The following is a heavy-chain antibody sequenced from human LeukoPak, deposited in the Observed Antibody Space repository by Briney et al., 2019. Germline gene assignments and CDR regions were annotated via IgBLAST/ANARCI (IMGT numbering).Heavy chain of an antibody. CDR3: AKLPRVHDSSGYYHDAFDI. J-gene: IGHJ3*02. D-gene: IGHD3-22*01. CDR1: GYTFTSYD. CDR2: MNPNSVNT. V-gene: IGHV1-8*01. Sequence: ASVKVSCKASGYTFTSYDINWVRQATGQGLEWMGWMNPNSVNTGYAQKFQGRVTMTRNTSISKAYMELSSLRSEDTAVYYCAKLPRVHDSSGYYHDAFDIWGQGTMVTVSS.